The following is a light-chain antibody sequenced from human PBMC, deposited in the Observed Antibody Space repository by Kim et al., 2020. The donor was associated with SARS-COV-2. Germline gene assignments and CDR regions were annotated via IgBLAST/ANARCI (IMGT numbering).Light chain of an antibody. Sequence: NFMLTQPHSVSESPGKTVTISCTGSSGSIASNYVQWYQQRPGSAPTTVIYEDNQRPSGVPDRFFGSINSSSNSASPTISGLKTEDAADYYCQYYDSSNLFGGGTELTVL. J-gene: IGLJ2*01. V-gene: IGLV6-57*02. CDR3: QYYDSSNL. CDR2: EDN. CDR1: SGSIASNY.